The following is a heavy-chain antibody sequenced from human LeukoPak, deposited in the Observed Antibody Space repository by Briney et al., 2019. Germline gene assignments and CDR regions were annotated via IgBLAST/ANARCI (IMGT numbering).Heavy chain of an antibody. V-gene: IGHV3-30*04. D-gene: IGHD1-7*01. CDR1: GFTFSSYA. CDR2: ISYDGSNK. CDR3: ARDRDWNSGFDY. Sequence: GGSLRLSCAASGFTFSSYAMHWVRQAPGKGLEWVAVISYDGSNKYYADSVKGRFTISRDNARNSLYLQMNSLRAEDTAVYYCARDRDWNSGFDYWGQGTLVTVPS. J-gene: IGHJ4*02.